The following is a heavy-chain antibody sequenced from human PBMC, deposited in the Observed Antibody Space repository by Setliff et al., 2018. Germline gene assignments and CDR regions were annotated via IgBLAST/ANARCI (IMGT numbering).Heavy chain of an antibody. D-gene: IGHD3-22*01. CDR1: GGSISSYY. Sequence: SETLSLTCTVSGGSISSYYWSWIRQPPGKGLEWIGYIYYSGSTNYNPSLKSRVTISVDTSKNQFSLRLRSATAADTAMYYCAKDPHYDPTYSLPGHGFNIWGPGTMVTVSS. CDR3: AKDPHYDPTYSLPGHGFNI. V-gene: IGHV4-59*12. J-gene: IGHJ3*02. CDR2: IYYSGST.